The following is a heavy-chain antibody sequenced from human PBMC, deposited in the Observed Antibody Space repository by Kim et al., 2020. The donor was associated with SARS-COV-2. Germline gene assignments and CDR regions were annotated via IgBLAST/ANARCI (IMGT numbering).Heavy chain of an antibody. Sequence: GGSLRLSCAASGFTFSSYGMHWVRQAPGKGLEWVAIISYDGNNKYYADSVKGRFTISRDNSKNTLYLQMNSLRAEDTVVYYCAKGASGSYSSYFDYWGQGTLVTVSS. CDR3: AKGASGSYSSYFDY. CDR2: ISYDGNNK. V-gene: IGHV3-30*18. J-gene: IGHJ4*02. D-gene: IGHD1-26*01. CDR1: GFTFSSYG.